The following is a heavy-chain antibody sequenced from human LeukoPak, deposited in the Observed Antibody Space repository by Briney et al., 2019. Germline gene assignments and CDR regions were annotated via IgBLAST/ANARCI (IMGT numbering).Heavy chain of an antibody. CDR1: EFPLSSYL. V-gene: IGHV3-64D*09. Sequence: GGSLRLSCLASEFPLSSYLMHWVRQAPGKGLEYVSAISNNGGSTYYADSVKGRFTISRDNSKNTLYLQMNSLRPEDTAVYYCVRSVTTLSDFHNWGQGTLVTVSS. D-gene: IGHD4-17*01. CDR2: ISNNGGST. J-gene: IGHJ4*02. CDR3: VRSVTTLSDFHN.